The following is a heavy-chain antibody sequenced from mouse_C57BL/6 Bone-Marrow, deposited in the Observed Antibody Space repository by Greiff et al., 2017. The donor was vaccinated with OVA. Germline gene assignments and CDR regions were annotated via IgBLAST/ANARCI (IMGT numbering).Heavy chain of an antibody. D-gene: IGHD1-1*01. J-gene: IGHJ4*01. Sequence: QVQLQQSGPELVKPGASVKISCKASGYAFSSSWINWVKQRPGKGLEWIGRIYPGDGDTNYNGKFKGKATLTADKSSSTAYMQLSSLTSEDSAVYFCARGELGSGFMDYWGQGTSVTVSS. CDR3: ARGELGSGFMDY. V-gene: IGHV1-82*01. CDR1: GYAFSSSW. CDR2: IYPGDGDT.